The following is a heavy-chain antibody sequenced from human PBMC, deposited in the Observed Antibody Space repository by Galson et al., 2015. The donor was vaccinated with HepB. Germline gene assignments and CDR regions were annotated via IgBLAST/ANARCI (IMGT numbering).Heavy chain of an antibody. V-gene: IGHV4-4*07. CDR1: GGSISSYF. Sequence: SETLSLTCTVSGGSISSYFWSWIRQPAGKGLEWIGRIYTSGSTNYNPSLKSRVTMSVDTSKNQFSLKLSSVTAADTAVYYCARELTTATREAFDYWGQGTLVTVSS. CDR2: IYTSGST. J-gene: IGHJ4*02. CDR3: ARELTTATREAFDY. D-gene: IGHD4-17*01.